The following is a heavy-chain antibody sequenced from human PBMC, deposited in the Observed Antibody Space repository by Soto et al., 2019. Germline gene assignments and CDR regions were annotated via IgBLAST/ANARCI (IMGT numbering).Heavy chain of an antibody. Sequence: QVQLVQSGVEVQKPGASVKVSCKASGYTFSSYVINWLRQAPGQGLEWMGWISPYNGNTNYGQNLQGRVTMTTDTSTSRVDMELRSLRSDDTAVYYGAREGGVWGSFRYFDYWGQGTLVTVSP. J-gene: IGHJ4*02. D-gene: IGHD3-16*02. CDR3: AREGGVWGSFRYFDY. V-gene: IGHV1-18*04. CDR1: GYTFSSYV. CDR2: ISPYNGNT.